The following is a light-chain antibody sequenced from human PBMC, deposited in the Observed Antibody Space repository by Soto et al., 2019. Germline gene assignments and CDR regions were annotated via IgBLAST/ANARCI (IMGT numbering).Light chain of an antibody. CDR2: GAS. V-gene: IGKV3-20*01. Sequence: IGLTQSPGTLSLSPVGISTLSCGASQSVSRRLAWYQHRPGQSPRLLISGASMRASGIPVRFSGSGSGTDFTLTISRLEPEDFAVYYCQHYGETPITFGLGSRLE. CDR1: QSVSRR. CDR3: QHYGETPIT. J-gene: IGKJ5*01.